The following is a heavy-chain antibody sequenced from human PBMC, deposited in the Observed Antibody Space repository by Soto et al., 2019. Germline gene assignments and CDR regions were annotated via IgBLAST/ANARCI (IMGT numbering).Heavy chain of an antibody. J-gene: IGHJ5*02. Sequence: PGGSLRLSCAASGFTFSSFAMTWVRQGPGKGLEWVSAITGSGGTTYYADSVKGRFTISRDNSKNMLYLQMNSLRVEDTALYYCAKDFYSSGWSTRFDPWGQGTLVTVSS. CDR2: ITGSGGTT. V-gene: IGHV3-23*01. CDR3: AKDFYSSGWSTRFDP. D-gene: IGHD6-19*01. CDR1: GFTFSSFA.